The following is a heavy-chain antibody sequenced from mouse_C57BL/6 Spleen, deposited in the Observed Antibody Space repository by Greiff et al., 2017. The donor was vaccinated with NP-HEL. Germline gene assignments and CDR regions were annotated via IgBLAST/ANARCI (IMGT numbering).Heavy chain of an antibody. CDR1: GFTFNTYA. CDR2: LRSKSSNYAT. V-gene: IGHV10-3*01. D-gene: IGHD3-2*02. CDR3: VREGRSGYDY. J-gene: IGHJ2*01. Sequence: EVKLVESGGGLVQPKGSLKLSCAASGFTFNTYAMHWVRQAPGKGLEWVARLRSKSSNYATYYADSVKDRFTISRDDSQSMLYLQMNNLKTEDTAMYYCVREGRSGYDYWGQGTTLTVSS.